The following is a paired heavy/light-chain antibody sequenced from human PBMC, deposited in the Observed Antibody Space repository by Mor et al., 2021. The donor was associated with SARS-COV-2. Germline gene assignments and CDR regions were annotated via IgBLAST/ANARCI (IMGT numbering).Light chain of an antibody. V-gene: IGKV3-20*01. CDR1: QSVSSSY. J-gene: IGKJ4*01. CDR2: GAS. CDR3: QQYDNPLFT. Sequence: EIVLTQSPGTLSLSPGERATLSCRASQSVSSSYLAWYQQKPGQAPRLLIYGASSRATGVPDRFSGSGSGTDFTLTISRLEPEDFAVYYCQQYDNPLFTFGGGAKVEIK.
Heavy chain of an antibody. V-gene: IGHV3-11*05. CDR1: GFTFSDYY. D-gene: IGHD2-2*02. CDR2: FSSVSSHT. J-gene: IGHJ3*02. CDR3: ARAWYCSSTRCYKDAFDI. Sequence: QVQLVESGGGLVKPGGSLRLSCVGSGFTFSDYYMSWIRQAPGKGLEWVSYFSSVSSHTNYADSVKGRFTISRDNAGNSLYLQMNSLRAEDTAVYYCARAWYCSSTRCYKDAFDIWGQGTMVTVSS.